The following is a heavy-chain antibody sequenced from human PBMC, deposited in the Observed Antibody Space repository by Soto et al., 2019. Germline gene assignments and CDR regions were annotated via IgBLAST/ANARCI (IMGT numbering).Heavy chain of an antibody. J-gene: IGHJ3*02. CDR3: ARNGLLWFGESPGAFDI. CDR1: GGSISSDY. V-gene: IGHV4-59*08. D-gene: IGHD3-10*01. CDR2: IYYSGST. Sequence: PSETLSLTCTVSGGSISSDYWSWVRQPPGKGLEWIGYIYYSGSTNYNPSLKSRVTISVDTSKNQFSLKLSSVTAADTAVYYCARNGLLWFGESPGAFDIWGQGTMVTVSS.